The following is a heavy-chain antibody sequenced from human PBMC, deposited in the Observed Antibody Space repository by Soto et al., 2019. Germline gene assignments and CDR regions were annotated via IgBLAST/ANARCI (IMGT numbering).Heavy chain of an antibody. CDR2: IYYSGST. V-gene: IGHV4-31*03. J-gene: IGHJ5*02. D-gene: IGHD1-1*01. CDR3: AREVQQVNWFDP. CDR1: GGSISSGGYY. Sequence: QVQLQESGPGLVKPSQTLSLTCTVSGGSISSGGYYWSWIRQHPGKGLEWIGYIYYSGSTYYNPSLRSRVTITVDTSKNQFSLKLSSVTAADTAVYYCAREVQQVNWFDPWGQGTLVTVSS.